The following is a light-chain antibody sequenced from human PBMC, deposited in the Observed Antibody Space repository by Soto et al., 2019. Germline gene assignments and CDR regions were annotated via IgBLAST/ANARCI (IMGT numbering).Light chain of an antibody. V-gene: IGLV2-8*01. CDR2: EVT. Sequence: QSVLTQPPSASGSPGQSVTISCTGTSSDVGGHNYVSWYQQHPGKAPKLMIYEVTQRPSGVPDRFSGSKSGNTASLTVSGLQAEDEADYYCCSYAGNNNVFGTGIKLTVL. J-gene: IGLJ1*01. CDR3: CSYAGNNNV. CDR1: SSDVGGHNY.